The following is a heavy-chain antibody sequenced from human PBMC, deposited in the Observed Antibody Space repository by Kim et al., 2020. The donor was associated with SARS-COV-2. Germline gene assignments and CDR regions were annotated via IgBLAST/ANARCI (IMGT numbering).Heavy chain of an antibody. V-gene: IGHV3-73*01. Sequence: GGSLRLSCAASGLTFSATAIHWVRQASGRGLEWLGHIRSKSYNYATVYAASVRGRFTVSRDDSKNTAHLLMSNLKTEDTAVYYCIRHIEYTGPSPWGQRSLVTVSS. D-gene: IGHD5-18*01. CDR1: GLTFSATA. J-gene: IGHJ5*02. CDR2: IRSKSYNYAT. CDR3: IRHIEYTGPSP.